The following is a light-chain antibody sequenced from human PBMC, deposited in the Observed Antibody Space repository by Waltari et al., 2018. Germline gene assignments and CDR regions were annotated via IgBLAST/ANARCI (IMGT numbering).Light chain of an antibody. CDR2: EAT. CDR3: CSYAGGSRVI. CDR1: KHDIGPYNF. Sequence: QSALTQPASLSGSPGQSITISCAGTKHDIGPYNFVPWFQQFPGQAPKLIVSEATKRPSGVSYRFSGSKSGNTASLTISGLQAEDEADYYCCSYAGGSRVIFGGGTKLTVL. V-gene: IGLV2-23*01. J-gene: IGLJ2*01.